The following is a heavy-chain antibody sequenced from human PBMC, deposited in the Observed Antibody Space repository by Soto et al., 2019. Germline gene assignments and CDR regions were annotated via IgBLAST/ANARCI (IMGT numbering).Heavy chain of an antibody. V-gene: IGHV3-23*01. D-gene: IGHD1-26*01. J-gene: IGHJ4*02. CDR3: EKSRIIVGANPAYYFDY. Sequence: GGSLRLSCAASGFTFSSYGMHWVRQAPGKGLEWVSAISGSGGSTYYADSVKGRFTISRDNSKNTLYLQMNSLRAEDTAVYYCEKSRIIVGANPAYYFDYWCQGILVTVS. CDR2: ISGSGGST. CDR1: GFTFSSYG.